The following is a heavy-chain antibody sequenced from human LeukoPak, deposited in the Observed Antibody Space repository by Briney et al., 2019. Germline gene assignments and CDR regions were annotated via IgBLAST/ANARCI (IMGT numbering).Heavy chain of an antibody. CDR3: ARHPRKYYYDSSGYSHKGGAFDI. CDR2: IYTSGST. D-gene: IGHD3-22*01. Sequence: SETLSLTCTVSGGFISSYYWSWIRQPPGKGLEWIGYIYTSGSTNYNPSLKSRVTISVDTSKDQFSLKLSSVTAADTAVYYCARHPRKYYYDSSGYSHKGGAFDIWGQGTMVTVSS. J-gene: IGHJ3*02. V-gene: IGHV4-4*09. CDR1: GGFISSYY.